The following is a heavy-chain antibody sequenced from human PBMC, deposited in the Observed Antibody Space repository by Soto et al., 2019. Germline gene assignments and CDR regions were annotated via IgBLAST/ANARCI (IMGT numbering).Heavy chain of an antibody. CDR3: ARALSMSD. D-gene: IGHD3-10*02. Sequence: QVQLQESGPGLVKPSETLSLTCTVSGGSMSSYYWSWIRQTPGKGLEWIGYIYDSGSTNYKPSLKIRAPISVDTSKNQFSLKVTSVTAADTAVYYCARALSMSDWGQGTLVTVSS. J-gene: IGHJ4*02. V-gene: IGHV4-59*01. CDR2: IYDSGST. CDR1: GGSMSSYY.